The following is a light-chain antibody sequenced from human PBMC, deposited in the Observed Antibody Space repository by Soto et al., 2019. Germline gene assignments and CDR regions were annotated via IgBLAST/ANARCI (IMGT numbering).Light chain of an antibody. CDR2: DVN. J-gene: IGLJ1*01. Sequence: QSALTQPASVSGSPGQSITISCTGTSSDVGGFIYVSWYQQHPGKAPKLMIYDVNNRPSGVSNRFSGSKSGNTASLTISGLQTEDEAYYYCVSYTTSTSYVFGSGTKVTVL. CDR3: VSYTTSTSYV. CDR1: SSDVGGFIY. V-gene: IGLV2-14*03.